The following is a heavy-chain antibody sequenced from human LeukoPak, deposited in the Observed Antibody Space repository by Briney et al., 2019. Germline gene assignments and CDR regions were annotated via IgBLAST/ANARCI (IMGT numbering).Heavy chain of an antibody. CDR2: IYTGGSP. D-gene: IGHD3-22*01. J-gene: IGHJ4*02. CDR1: GFTVSSNY. CDR3: VRSAFHAGSGNYYDY. Sequence: GGSLRLSCVASGFTVSSNYMTWVRQAPGKGLEWVSVIYTGGSPCYADSVKGRSTISRDISKNTVYLQMNSLRAEDTAVYYCVRSAFHAGSGNYYDYWGQGTLVTVSS. V-gene: IGHV3-53*01.